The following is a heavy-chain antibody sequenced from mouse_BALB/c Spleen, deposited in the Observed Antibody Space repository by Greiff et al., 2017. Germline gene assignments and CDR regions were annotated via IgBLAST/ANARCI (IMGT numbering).Heavy chain of an antibody. CDR2: IDPSDSYT. Sequence: QVQLKQPGAELVKPGASVKLSCKASGYTFTSYWMHWVKQRPGQGLEWIGEIDPSDSYTNYNQKFKGKATLTVDKSSSTAYMQLSSLTSEDSAVYYCARGGYGSSYNYWGQGTTLTVSS. CDR3: ARGGYGSSYNY. D-gene: IGHD1-1*01. J-gene: IGHJ2*01. V-gene: IGHV1-69*02. CDR1: GYTFTSYW.